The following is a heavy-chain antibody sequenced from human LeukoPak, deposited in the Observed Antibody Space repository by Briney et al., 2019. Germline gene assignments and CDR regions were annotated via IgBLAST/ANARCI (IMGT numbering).Heavy chain of an antibody. CDR2: INPNSGGT. CDR3: ARDTGTGTTWNWFDP. D-gene: IGHD1-7*01. J-gene: IGHJ5*02. V-gene: IGHV1-2*02. CDR1: GYTFTVYY. Sequence: ASVKVSCKASGYTFTVYYMHWVRQAPGQGLEWMGWINPNSGGTNYAQKFQGRVTMTRDTSISTAYMELSRLRSDDTAVYYCARDTGTGTTWNWFDPWGQGTLVTVSS.